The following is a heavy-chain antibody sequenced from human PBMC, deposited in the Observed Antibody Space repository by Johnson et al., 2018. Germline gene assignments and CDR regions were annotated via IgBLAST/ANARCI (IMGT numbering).Heavy chain of an antibody. CDR1: GYSFTTHW. D-gene: IGHD1-26*01. V-gene: IGHV5-51*01. Sequence: VQLVQSGAEVKKXGESLKISCKGSGYSFTTHWIAWVRQMPGKGLDWMGIIYPGDSDIRDSPSFQGQVTISADKSISTAYLQWSSLKASDTAMSHCARDGSPGFDAFDIWGQGTMVTVSS. J-gene: IGHJ3*02. CDR3: ARDGSPGFDAFDI. CDR2: IYPGDSDI.